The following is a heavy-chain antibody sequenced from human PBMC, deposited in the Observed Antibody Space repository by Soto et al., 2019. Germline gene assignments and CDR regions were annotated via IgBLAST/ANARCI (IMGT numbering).Heavy chain of an antibody. CDR2: VSYDGNAK. Sequence: QAQLVESGGGVVQPGMSLRLSCAASGFTFSGYGMHWLRQAPGKGLEWAAVVSYDGNAKYYVDSVEGRFTISRDNSKNTLYLHMNSLRTDDTAVYYCAKEGGWNNWYFDLWGRGTLVTVSS. J-gene: IGHJ2*01. D-gene: IGHD6-19*01. V-gene: IGHV3-30*18. CDR1: GFTFSGYG. CDR3: AKEGGWNNWYFDL.